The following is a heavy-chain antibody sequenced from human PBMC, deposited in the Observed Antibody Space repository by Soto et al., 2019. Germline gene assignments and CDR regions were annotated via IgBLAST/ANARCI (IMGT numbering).Heavy chain of an antibody. CDR3: ARESGYCSGGSCFYYYYMDV. CDR2: INHSGST. J-gene: IGHJ6*03. Sequence: PSETLSLTCAVYGGSFSGYYWSWIRQPPGKGLEWIGEINHSGSTNYNPSLKSRVTISVDTSKNQFSLKLSSVTAADTAVYYCARESGYCSGGSCFYYYYMDVWGKGTTVTVSS. CDR1: GGSFSGYY. V-gene: IGHV4-34*01. D-gene: IGHD2-15*01.